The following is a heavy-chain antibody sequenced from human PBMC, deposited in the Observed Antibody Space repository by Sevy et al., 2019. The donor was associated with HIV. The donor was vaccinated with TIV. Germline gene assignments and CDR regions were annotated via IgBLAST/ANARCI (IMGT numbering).Heavy chain of an antibody. CDR3: ARDDSLPMVRGVSPFDY. CDR1: GFTFSSYG. Sequence: GGSLRLSCAASGFTFSSYGMHWVRQAPGKGLEWVAVICYDGSNKYYADSVKGRFTISRCNSKNTLYLQMNSLTAEDTAVYYCARDDSLPMVRGVSPFDYWGQGTLVTVSS. D-gene: IGHD3-10*01. CDR2: ICYDGSNK. J-gene: IGHJ4*02. V-gene: IGHV3-33*01.